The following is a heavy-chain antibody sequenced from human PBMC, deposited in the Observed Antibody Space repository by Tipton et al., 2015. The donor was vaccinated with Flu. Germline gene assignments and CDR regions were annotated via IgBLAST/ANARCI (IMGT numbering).Heavy chain of an antibody. CDR3: VRAIAATGGY. CDR2: INQDGTER. Sequence: SLRLSCAASGFTIRNYWMHWVRQAPGKGLEWVANINQDGTERYYVDSVKDRFTISRDNGVNSLYLQMNSLRVEDTALYYCVRAIAATGGYWGQGTLVTVSS. J-gene: IGHJ4*02. CDR1: GFTIRNYW. D-gene: IGHD2-8*02. V-gene: IGHV3-7*01.